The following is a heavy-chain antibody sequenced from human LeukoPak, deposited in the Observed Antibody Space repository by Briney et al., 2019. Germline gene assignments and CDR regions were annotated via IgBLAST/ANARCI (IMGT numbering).Heavy chain of an antibody. D-gene: IGHD2-21*01. CDR2: ISYDGSNK. CDR3: ARDCGPVSPMGY. V-gene: IGHV3-30-3*01. CDR1: GFTFSSYA. Sequence: GGSLRLSCAASGFTFSSYAMHWVRQAPGKGLEWVAVISYDGSNKYYADSVKGRFTISRDNSKSTLYLQMNSLRAEDTAVYYCARDCGPVSPMGYWGQGTLVTVSS. J-gene: IGHJ4*02.